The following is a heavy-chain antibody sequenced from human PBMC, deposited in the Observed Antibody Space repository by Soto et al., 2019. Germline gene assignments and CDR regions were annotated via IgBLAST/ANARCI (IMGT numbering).Heavy chain of an antibody. J-gene: IGHJ4*02. CDR3: ARDSSIFGVVIIDFDY. Sequence: QVQLVQSGAEVKKPGASVKVSCKASGYTFTSYGISWVRQAPGQGREWMGWISAYNGNTNYAQKLQGRVTMTTDTSKSTAYMELRSLRSDDTAVYYCARDSSIFGVVIIDFDYWGQGTLVTVSS. CDR1: GYTFTSYG. CDR2: ISAYNGNT. V-gene: IGHV1-18*01. D-gene: IGHD3-3*01.